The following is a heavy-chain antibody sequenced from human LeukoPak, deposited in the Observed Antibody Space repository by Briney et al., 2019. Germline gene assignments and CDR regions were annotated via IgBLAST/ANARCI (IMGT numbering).Heavy chain of an antibody. Sequence: GGSPRLSCAASGFTFSSYAMSWVRQAPGKGLEWVSAISGSGGSTYYADSVKGRFTISRDNSKNTLYLQMNSLRAEDTAVYYCANPQSSSSCFDYWGQGTLVTVSS. J-gene: IGHJ4*02. D-gene: IGHD6-6*01. V-gene: IGHV3-23*01. CDR1: GFTFSSYA. CDR3: ANPQSSSSCFDY. CDR2: ISGSGGST.